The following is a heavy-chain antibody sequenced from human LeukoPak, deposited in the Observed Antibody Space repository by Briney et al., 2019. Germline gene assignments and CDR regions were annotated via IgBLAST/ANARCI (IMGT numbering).Heavy chain of an antibody. CDR3: ARDPYSGSYGNYYYYFMDV. CDR1: GFTFSSYS. D-gene: IGHD1-26*01. V-gene: IGHV3-21*01. J-gene: IGHJ6*03. Sequence: PGGSLRLSCAASGFTFSSYSMNWVRQAPGKGLEWVSSISSSSSYIYYADSAKGRFTISRDNAKNSLYLQMNSLRAEDTAVYYCARDPYSGSYGNYYYYFMDVWGKGTTVTISS. CDR2: ISSSSSYI.